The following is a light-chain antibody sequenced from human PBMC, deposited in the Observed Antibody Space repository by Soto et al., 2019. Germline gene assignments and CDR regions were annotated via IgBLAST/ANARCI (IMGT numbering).Light chain of an antibody. CDR2: GNT. V-gene: IGLV1-40*01. CDR3: QSYDSSLSGRV. Sequence: QSVLTQPPSVSGAPGQGVTISCTGSSSNIGAGFDVHWYQQLPGTAPKLLIYGNTNRPSDVPDRFSGSNSGTSASLAITGLQAEDEADYYCQSYDSSLSGRVFGGGTKLTVL. J-gene: IGLJ3*02. CDR1: SSNIGAGFD.